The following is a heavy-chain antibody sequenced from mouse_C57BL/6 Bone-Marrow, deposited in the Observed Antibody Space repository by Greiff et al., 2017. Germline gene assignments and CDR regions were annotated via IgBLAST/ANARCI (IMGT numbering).Heavy chain of an antibody. CDR3: AIQWYYYGSGFSY. D-gene: IGHD1-1*01. Sequence: EVHLVESGGDLVKPGGSLKLSCAASGFTFSSYGMSWVRQTPDKRLEWVATISSGGSYTYYPDSVKGRFTISRDNAKNTLYLQMSSLKSEDTAMYYCAIQWYYYGSGFSYWGQGTLVTVSA. CDR1: GFTFSSYG. V-gene: IGHV5-6*01. CDR2: ISSGGSYT. J-gene: IGHJ3*01.